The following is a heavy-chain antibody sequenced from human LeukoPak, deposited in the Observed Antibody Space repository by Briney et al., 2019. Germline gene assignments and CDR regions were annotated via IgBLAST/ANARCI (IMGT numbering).Heavy chain of an antibody. D-gene: IGHD3-22*01. J-gene: IGHJ4*02. Sequence: GASVKVSCKASGYTFTSYDINWVRQATGQGLEWMGWMNPNSGSTGYAQKFQGRVTMTRNTSISTAYMELSSLRSEDTAVYYCASAPGYYDSSTLANDYWGQGTLVTVSS. V-gene: IGHV1-8*01. CDR3: ASAPGYYDSSTLANDY. CDR2: MNPNSGST. CDR1: GYTFTSYD.